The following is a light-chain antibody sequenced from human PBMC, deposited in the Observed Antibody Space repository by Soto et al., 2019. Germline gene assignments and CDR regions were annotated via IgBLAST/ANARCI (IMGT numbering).Light chain of an antibody. Sequence: DILMTQSPSSLSVSPGERATLSCRASQGVGSNLALYQQKPGQTVRHLIYGAATSATCIPARFSGSGSGTEVILTISSLLSEEFAVNYCQQKCNVAPITFGEGTRLEI. CDR1: QGVGSN. V-gene: IGKV3-15*01. CDR2: GAA. J-gene: IGKJ5*01. CDR3: QQKCNVAPIT.